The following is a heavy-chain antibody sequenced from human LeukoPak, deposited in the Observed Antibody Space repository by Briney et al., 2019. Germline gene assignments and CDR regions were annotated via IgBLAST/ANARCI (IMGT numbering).Heavy chain of an antibody. J-gene: IGHJ3*02. CDR3: ARDTERRPGAFDI. CDR1: GFTFSSYS. V-gene: IGHV3-21*01. D-gene: IGHD3-10*01. CDR2: ISSSSSYI. Sequence: GGSLRLSCAASGFTFSSYSMNWVRQAPGKGLEGVSSISSSSSYIYYADCVKGRFTISRDNAKNSLYLQMNSLRAEETAVYYCARDTERRPGAFDIWGQGTMVTVSS.